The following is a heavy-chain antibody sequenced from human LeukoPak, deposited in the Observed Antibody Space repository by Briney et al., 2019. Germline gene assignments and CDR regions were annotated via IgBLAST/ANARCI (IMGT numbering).Heavy chain of an antibody. CDR1: GFTFSGSA. Sequence: GGSLRLSCAASGFTFSGSALHWVRQASGKGLEWVGRIRSTANGYATAYAASVKGRFTISRDDSKNTAYLQMDSLKTEDTAVYYCTGNYYGSGSYADFDYLGQGTLVTVSS. D-gene: IGHD3-10*01. V-gene: IGHV3-73*01. CDR3: TGNYYGSGSYADFDY. CDR2: IRSTANGYAT. J-gene: IGHJ4*02.